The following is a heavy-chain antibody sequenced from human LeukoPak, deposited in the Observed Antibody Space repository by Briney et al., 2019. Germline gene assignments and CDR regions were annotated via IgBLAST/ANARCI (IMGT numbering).Heavy chain of an antibody. CDR2: INPNSGGT. V-gene: IGHV1-2*02. Sequence: ASVKASCKASGYTFTGYYMHWVRQAPGQGLEWMGWINPNSGGTNYAQKFQGRVTMTRDTSISTAYMELSRLRSDDTAVYYCARGGTAMVTLFDYWGQGTLVTVSS. D-gene: IGHD5-18*01. CDR3: ARGGTAMVTLFDY. CDR1: GYTFTGYY. J-gene: IGHJ4*02.